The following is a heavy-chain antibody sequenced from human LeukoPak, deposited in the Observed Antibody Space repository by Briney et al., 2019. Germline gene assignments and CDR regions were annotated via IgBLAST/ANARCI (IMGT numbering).Heavy chain of an antibody. CDR2: IYYSGST. J-gene: IGHJ3*02. D-gene: IGHD3-22*01. Sequence: SETLSLTCTVSGGSISSYYWSWIRQPPGKGLEWIGYIYYSGSTNYNPSLKSRVTISVDTSKNQFSLKLSSVTAADTAVYYCASAAKDSSGYYYLGYAFDIWGQGTMVTVSS. V-gene: IGHV4-59*08. CDR3: ASAAKDSSGYYYLGYAFDI. CDR1: GGSISSYY.